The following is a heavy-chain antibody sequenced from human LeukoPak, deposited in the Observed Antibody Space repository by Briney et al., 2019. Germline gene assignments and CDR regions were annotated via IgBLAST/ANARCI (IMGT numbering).Heavy chain of an antibody. Sequence: GGSPRLSCAASGFTFSSYGMHWVRQAPGKGLEWVAVISYDGSNKYYADSVKGRFTISRDNSKNTLYLQMNSLRAEDTAVYYCAKRGVGDYGISGYYFDYWGQGTLVTVSS. CDR2: ISYDGSNK. CDR1: GFTFSSYG. D-gene: IGHD4-17*01. V-gene: IGHV3-30*18. J-gene: IGHJ4*02. CDR3: AKRGVGDYGISGYYFDY.